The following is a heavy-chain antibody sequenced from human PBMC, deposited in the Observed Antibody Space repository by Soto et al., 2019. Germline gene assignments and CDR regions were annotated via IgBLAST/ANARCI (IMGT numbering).Heavy chain of an antibody. CDR1: GFTFSSYG. CDR3: ARGERFLEWLTYYMDV. D-gene: IGHD3-3*01. V-gene: IGHV3-33*01. Sequence: GGSLRLSCAASGFTFSSYGMHWVRQAPGKGLEWVAVIWYDGSNKYYADSVKGRFTISRDNSKNTLYLQMNSLRAEDTAVYYWARGERFLEWLTYYMDVWGKGTTVTVSS. J-gene: IGHJ6*03. CDR2: IWYDGSNK.